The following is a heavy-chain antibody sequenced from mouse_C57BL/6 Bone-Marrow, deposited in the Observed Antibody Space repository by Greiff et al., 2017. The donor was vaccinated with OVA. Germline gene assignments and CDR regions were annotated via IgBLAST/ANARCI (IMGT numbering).Heavy chain of an antibody. CDR1: GYTFTSYW. CDR3: TRGYSNYYAMDY. CDR2: IDPSDSYT. Sequence: VQLQQPGAELVMPGASVKLSCKASGYTFTSYWMHWVKQRPGQGLEWIGEIDPSDSYTNYNQKFKGKSTLTVDKSSSTAYMELRSLTSEDSAVYYCTRGYSNYYAMDYWGQGTSVTVSS. J-gene: IGHJ4*01. V-gene: IGHV1-69*01. D-gene: IGHD2-5*01.